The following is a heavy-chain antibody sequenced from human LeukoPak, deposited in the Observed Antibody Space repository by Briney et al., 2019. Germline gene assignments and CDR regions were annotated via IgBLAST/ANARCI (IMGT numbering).Heavy chain of an antibody. CDR1: GGTFISYA. Sequence: SVKVSCKASGGTFISYAISWVRQAPGQGLEWTGGIIPIFGTANYAQKFQSRVTITTDESTSTAYMELSSLRSEDTAVYYCARPRYGDYHWYFDLWGRGTLVTVSS. CDR3: ARPRYGDYHWYFDL. D-gene: IGHD4-17*01. CDR2: IIPIFGTA. J-gene: IGHJ2*01. V-gene: IGHV1-69*05.